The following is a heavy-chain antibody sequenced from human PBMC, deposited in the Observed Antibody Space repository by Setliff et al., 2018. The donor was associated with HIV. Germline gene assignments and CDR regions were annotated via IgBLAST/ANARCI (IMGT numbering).Heavy chain of an antibody. CDR1: GGTFSSYV. J-gene: IGHJ3*02. CDR2: IIPMYGVT. D-gene: IGHD1-26*01. Sequence: RASVKVSCKASGGTFSSYVISWVRQAPGQGPEWMGGIIPMYGVTNYAQKFQGRVTMTTDTSTSTAYMELRSLRSDDTAVYYCARDSEWGSYIFWTFDIWGQGTMVTVS. CDR3: ARDSEWGSYIFWTFDI. V-gene: IGHV1-69*10.